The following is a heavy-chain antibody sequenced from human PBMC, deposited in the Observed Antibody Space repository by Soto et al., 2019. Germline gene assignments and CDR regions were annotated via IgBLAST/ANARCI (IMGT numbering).Heavy chain of an antibody. V-gene: IGHV1-46*01. J-gene: IGHJ4*02. CDR3: ARESVVYSSSSGVDY. CDR2: INPSGGST. D-gene: IGHD6-6*01. CDR1: GYTFTSYY. Sequence: ASVKVSCKASGYTFTSYYMHWVRQAPGQGLEWMGIINPSGGSTSYAQKFQGRVTMTRDTSTSTVYMELSSLRSEDTAVYYCARESVVYSSSSGVDYWGQGTLVTVSS.